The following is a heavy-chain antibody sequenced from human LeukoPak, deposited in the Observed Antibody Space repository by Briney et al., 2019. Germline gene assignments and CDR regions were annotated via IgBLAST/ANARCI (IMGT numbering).Heavy chain of an antibody. CDR3: ANRDSSAYYLDY. V-gene: IGHV3-23*01. D-gene: IGHD3-22*01. CDR1: GFTFSSYA. J-gene: IGHJ4*02. Sequence: PGGSLRLSCAASGFTFSSYAMSWVRQAPGKGLEWVSAISGSGGSTYYADSVKGRFTISRDNSKNTLYLQMNSLRAEDTAVYYCANRDSSAYYLDYWGQGTLVTVSS. CDR2: ISGSGGST.